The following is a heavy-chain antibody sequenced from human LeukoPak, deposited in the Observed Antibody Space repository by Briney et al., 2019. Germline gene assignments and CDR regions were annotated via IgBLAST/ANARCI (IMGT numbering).Heavy chain of an antibody. Sequence: ASVKVSCKAFGYTFTRYYMHWVRQAPGQGLEWMGWINPNSGGTNYAQKFQGRVTMTRDTSISTAYMELSRLRSDDTAVYYCARDSGERGSGSYLIAYWGQGTLVTVSS. CDR2: INPNSGGT. J-gene: IGHJ4*02. CDR1: GYTFTRYY. V-gene: IGHV1-2*02. D-gene: IGHD3-10*01. CDR3: ARDSGERGSGSYLIAY.